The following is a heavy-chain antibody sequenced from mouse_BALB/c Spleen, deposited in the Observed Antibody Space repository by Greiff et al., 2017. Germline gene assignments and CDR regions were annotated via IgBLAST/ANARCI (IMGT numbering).Heavy chain of an antibody. D-gene: IGHD1-1*01. J-gene: IGHJ1*01. CDR3: ARRYGSSFYWYFDV. CDR2: ILPGSGST. V-gene: IGHV1-9*01. CDR1: GYTFSSYW. Sequence: VQLQQSGAELMKPGASVKISCKATGYTFSSYWIEWVKQRPGHGLEWIGEILPGSGSTYYNEKFKGKATFTADTSSNTAYMQLSSLTSEDSAVYYCARRYGSSFYWYFDVWGAGTTVTVSS.